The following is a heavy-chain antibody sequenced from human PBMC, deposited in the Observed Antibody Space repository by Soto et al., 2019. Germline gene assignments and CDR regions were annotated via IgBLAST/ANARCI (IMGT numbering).Heavy chain of an antibody. CDR3: ARLEAALPLLYGMDV. J-gene: IGHJ6*02. CDR2: IYPGDSDT. V-gene: IGHV5-51*01. CDR1: GYSFTSYW. D-gene: IGHD6-25*01. Sequence: GESLKISCKGSGYSFTSYWIGWVRQMPGKGLEWMGIIYPGDSDTRYSPSFQGQVTISADKSISTAYLQWSSLKASDTAMYYCARLEAALPLLYGMDVWGQGTTVTVSS.